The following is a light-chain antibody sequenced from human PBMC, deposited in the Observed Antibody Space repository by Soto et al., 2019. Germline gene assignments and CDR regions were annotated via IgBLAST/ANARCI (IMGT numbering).Light chain of an antibody. V-gene: IGLV1-51*01. J-gene: IGLJ2*01. Sequence: QSALTQSPSVSAAPGQKVTISCSGSSSNIGNNYVSWYQQLPGTAPKLLIYDNNKRPSGIPDRFSGSKSGTSGTLDITGLQTGDEADYYCISYTNSKNLVLFGGGTKLTVL. CDR1: SSNIGNNY. CDR2: DNN. CDR3: ISYTNSKNLVL.